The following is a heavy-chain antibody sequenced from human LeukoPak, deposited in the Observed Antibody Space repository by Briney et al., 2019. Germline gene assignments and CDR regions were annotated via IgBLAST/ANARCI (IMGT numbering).Heavy chain of an antibody. CDR1: GGSISNGGYY. CDR3: ARGGDYGMFDY. Sequence: PSQTLSLTCTVSGGSISNGGYYWSWIRQAPGKGLEWIGEINQSGSTNYNSSLKSRVTISLDTSKNHFSLRLSSVTAADTAVYYCARGGDYGMFDYWGQGALVTVSS. J-gene: IGHJ4*02. V-gene: IGHV4-31*03. CDR2: INQSGST. D-gene: IGHD4-17*01.